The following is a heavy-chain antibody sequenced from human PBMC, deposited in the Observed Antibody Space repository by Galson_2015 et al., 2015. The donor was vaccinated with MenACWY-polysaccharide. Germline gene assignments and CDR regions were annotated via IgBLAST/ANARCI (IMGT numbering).Heavy chain of an antibody. CDR3: VRLLGGVSFDS. J-gene: IGHJ4*02. D-gene: IGHD1-26*01. V-gene: IGHV2-5*02. CDR1: GFSVTATGVG. CDR2: IYWDGDK. Sequence: PALVKPTQTPSLTCTFSGFSVTATGVGVGWIRQPPGKAPEWLAHIYWDGDKRFSPSLGARLTITKDTSRDQVVLAMTDMDPVDTATYYCVRLLGGVSFDSWGQGTL.